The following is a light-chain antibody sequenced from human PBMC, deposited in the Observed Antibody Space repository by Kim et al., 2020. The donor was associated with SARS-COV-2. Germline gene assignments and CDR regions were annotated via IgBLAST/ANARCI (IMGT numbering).Light chain of an antibody. CDR3: SSYTSSSTVV. Sequence: GHAITISCTGTSSDVGGYNYVSWYQQHPGKAPKLMIYDVSKRPSGVSNRFSGSKSGNTASLTISGLQAEDEADDYCSSYTSSSTVVFGGGTQLTVL. J-gene: IGLJ2*01. V-gene: IGLV2-14*04. CDR2: DVS. CDR1: SSDVGGYNY.